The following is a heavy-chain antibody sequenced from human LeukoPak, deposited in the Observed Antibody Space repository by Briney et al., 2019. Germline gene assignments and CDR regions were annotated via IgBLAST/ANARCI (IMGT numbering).Heavy chain of an antibody. CDR3: ARLFRAFDY. V-gene: IGHV4-59*01. CDR1: GGSISSYY. D-gene: IGHD3-10*01. CDR2: IYYSGST. J-gene: IGHJ4*02. Sequence: PSETLSLTRTVSGGSISSYYWSWIRQPPGKGLEWIGYIYYSGSTNYNPSLKSRVTISVDTSKNQFSLKLSSVTAADTAVYYCARLFRAFDYWGQGTLVTVSS.